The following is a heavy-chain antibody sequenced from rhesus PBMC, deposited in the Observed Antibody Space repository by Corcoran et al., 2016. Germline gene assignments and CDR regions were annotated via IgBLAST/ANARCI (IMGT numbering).Heavy chain of an antibody. CDR3: ATRTSGSQFDY. J-gene: IGHJ4*01. CDR2: VDPEDGEA. CDR1: GYTFTDYY. V-gene: IGHV1-111*02. Sequence: EVQLVQSGAEVKKPGASVKISRKASGYTFTDYYPHWGRQAPGKGLEGMGRVDPEDGEAIHAQKFQDRVTITADTSTDTAYMELSSLRSEDTAVYYCATRTSGSQFDYWGQGVLVTVSS. D-gene: IGHD6-25*01.